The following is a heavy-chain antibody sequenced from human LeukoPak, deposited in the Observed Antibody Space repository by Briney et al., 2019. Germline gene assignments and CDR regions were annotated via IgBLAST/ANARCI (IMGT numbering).Heavy chain of an antibody. CDR2: INWNGIRT. D-gene: IGHD1-1*01. CDR3: ARDNWNGAEAFDI. Sequence: GGSLRLSCTASGFSFGDYEMSWIRQAPGKGLEWVSGINWNGIRTVYADSVQGRFIISRDNAKNSLYLETTSLSADDTALYHCARDNWNGAEAFDIWGQGTRVSVSS. J-gene: IGHJ3*02. V-gene: IGHV3-20*01. CDR1: GFSFGDYE.